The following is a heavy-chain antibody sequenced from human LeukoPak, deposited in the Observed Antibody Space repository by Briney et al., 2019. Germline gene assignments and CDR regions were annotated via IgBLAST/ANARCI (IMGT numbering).Heavy chain of an antibody. Sequence: SETLSLTCAVYGGPFSGYYWSWIRQPPGKGLEWIGEINHSGSTNYNPSLKSRVTIPVDTCKNQFSLKLSSVTAADTAVYYCARGIVVVPAALSAYFDYWGQGTLVTVSS. J-gene: IGHJ4*02. CDR2: INHSGST. CDR3: ARGIVVVPAALSAYFDY. V-gene: IGHV4-34*01. D-gene: IGHD2-2*01. CDR1: GGPFSGYY.